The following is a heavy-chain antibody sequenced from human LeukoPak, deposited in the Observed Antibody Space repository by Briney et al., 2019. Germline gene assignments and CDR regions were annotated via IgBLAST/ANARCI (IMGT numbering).Heavy chain of an antibody. V-gene: IGHV4-59*12. Sequence: PSETLSLTCTVSGGSISSYYWSWIRQPPGKGLEWIGYIYYSGSTNYNPSLKSRVTISVDTSKNQFSLKLSSVTAADTAVYYCARGTGKEYYFDYWGQGTLVTVSS. CDR2: IYYSGST. CDR1: GGSISSYY. J-gene: IGHJ4*02. D-gene: IGHD1-1*01. CDR3: ARGTGKEYYFDY.